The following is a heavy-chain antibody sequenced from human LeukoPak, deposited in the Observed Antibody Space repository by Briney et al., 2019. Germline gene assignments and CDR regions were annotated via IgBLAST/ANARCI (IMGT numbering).Heavy chain of an antibody. CDR2: ISAYNGNT. J-gene: IGHJ6*02. V-gene: IGHV1-18*01. D-gene: IGHD3-10*01. CDR3: ADDYWGLLLLFGELSYYYGMDV. Sequence: GASVKVSCKASGYTFTSYGISWVRQAPGQGLEWMGWISAYNGNTNYAQKLQGRVTMTTDTSTSTAYMELRSLRSDDTAVYYCADDYWGLLLLFGELSYYYGMDVWGQGTTVTVSS. CDR1: GYTFTSYG.